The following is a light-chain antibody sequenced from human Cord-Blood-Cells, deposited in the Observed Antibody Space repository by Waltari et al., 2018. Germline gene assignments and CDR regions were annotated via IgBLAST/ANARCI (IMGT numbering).Light chain of an antibody. V-gene: IGLV3-21*03. J-gene: IGLJ2*01. CDR3: QVWDSSSDHPVV. CDR2: DDS. Sequence: SYVLTQPPSVSVSPGKTARLTCGGNNLRRKRVHRYQQKPGQAPVLVVYDDSDRPAGIPERFSGSNSGNTATLTISRVEAGDEADYYCQVWDSSSDHPVVFGGGTKLTVL. CDR1: NLRRKR.